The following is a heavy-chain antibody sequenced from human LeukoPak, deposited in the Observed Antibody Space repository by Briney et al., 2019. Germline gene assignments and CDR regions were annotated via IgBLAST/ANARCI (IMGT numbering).Heavy chain of an antibody. V-gene: IGHV3-74*01. CDR3: ARAGVFLEWILSDYFDY. J-gene: IGHJ4*02. Sequence: AGGSLRLSCAASGFTFSSYWMHWVRQAPGKGLVWVARINSDGSSTSYADSVKGRFTISTDNAKNTLYLQMNSLRAEDTAVYYCARAGVFLEWILSDYFDYWGQGTLVTVSS. D-gene: IGHD3-3*01. CDR1: GFTFSSYW. CDR2: INSDGSST.